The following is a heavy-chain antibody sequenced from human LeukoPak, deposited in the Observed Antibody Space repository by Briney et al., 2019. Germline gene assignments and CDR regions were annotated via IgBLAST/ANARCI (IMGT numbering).Heavy chain of an antibody. CDR3: ARYNWNDVVSALDY. D-gene: IGHD1-1*01. J-gene: IGHJ4*02. CDR2: INPNNGAT. CDR1: GYTFSGYY. V-gene: IGHV1-2*04. Sequence: ASVKVSCKASGYTFSGYYIHWVRQAPGQGLEWMGWINPNNGATNYAQKFQGWVTMTRDTSITTTYMELSRLTSDDTAVYYCARYNWNDVVSALDYWGQGTLVTVSS.